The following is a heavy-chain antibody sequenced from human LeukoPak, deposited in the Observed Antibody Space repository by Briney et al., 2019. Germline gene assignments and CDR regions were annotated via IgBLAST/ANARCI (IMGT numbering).Heavy chain of an antibody. CDR3: ARGGYCSAGSCTLGAFDI. CDR2: ISHSGIT. D-gene: IGHD2-15*01. V-gene: IGHV4-59*12. Sequence: SETLSLTCTVSGGSISSYYWSWIRQPPGEGLEWIGYISHSGITYYNPSVKSRVTISVDWSNNQFSLKLNSLTAADTAVYYCARGGYCSAGSCTLGAFDIWGQGTMVTVSS. CDR1: GGSISSYY. J-gene: IGHJ3*02.